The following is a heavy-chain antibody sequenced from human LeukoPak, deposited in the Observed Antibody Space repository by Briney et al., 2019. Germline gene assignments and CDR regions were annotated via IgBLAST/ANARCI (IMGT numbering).Heavy chain of an antibody. V-gene: IGHV3-30*18. Sequence: PGGSLRLSCAASGFTFRHYVMHWVRQAPGKGLEWVGVIFSDGSNKYYADSVKGRFTISRDNSKNTLYLQMNSLRAEDTAVYYCAKVMDYYNRGAFDMWGQGTMVSVSS. CDR3: AKVMDYYNRGAFDM. J-gene: IGHJ3*02. CDR2: IFSDGSNK. CDR1: GFTFRHYV. D-gene: IGHD3-22*01.